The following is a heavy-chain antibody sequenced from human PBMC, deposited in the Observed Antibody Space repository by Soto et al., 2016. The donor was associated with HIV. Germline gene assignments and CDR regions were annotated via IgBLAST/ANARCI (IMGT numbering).Heavy chain of an antibody. CDR1: GYTFSGYY. V-gene: IGHV1-2*02. Sequence: QVQLVQSGAEVKKPGASVKVSCKASGYTFSGYYMHWVRQAPGQGLEWMGWINPNSGGTNYAQKFQGRVTMTRDRSISTAYMELSGLTPDDTAVYYCARRAVRYFDWLPRGYFDYWGQGMLVTVSS. J-gene: IGHJ4*02. CDR2: INPNSGGT. CDR3: ARRAVRYFDWLPRGYFDY. D-gene: IGHD3-9*01.